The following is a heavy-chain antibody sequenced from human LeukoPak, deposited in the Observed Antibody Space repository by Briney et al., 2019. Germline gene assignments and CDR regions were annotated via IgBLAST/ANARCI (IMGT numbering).Heavy chain of an antibody. J-gene: IGHJ4*02. CDR3: LTSSFDH. CDR2: ISSNSDTI. Sequence: GRALRLSCAASGFTLGDYDIHWVRQAPGKGPEWVSSISSNSDTIAYAEPVKGRFTVSRDNTINSLYLQMDSLRVEDTALYYCLTSSFDHWGQGTLVTVSS. CDR1: GFTLGDYD. V-gene: IGHV3-9*01.